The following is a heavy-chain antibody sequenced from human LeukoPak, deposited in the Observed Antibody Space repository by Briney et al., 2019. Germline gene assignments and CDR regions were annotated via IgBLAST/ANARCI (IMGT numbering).Heavy chain of an antibody. J-gene: IGHJ4*01. CDR2: ISAYNGNT. CDR3: ARGVRLGGLRVGFYY. D-gene: IGHD3-16*01. V-gene: IGHV1-18*04. Sequence: GASVKVSCKASGYTFTSYGISWVRQAPGQGLEWMGWISAYNGNTNYAQKLQGRVTMTTDTSTSTAYMELRSLRSDDTAGHYCARGVRLGGLRVGFYYWGQGTPVTVSS. CDR1: GYTFTSYG.